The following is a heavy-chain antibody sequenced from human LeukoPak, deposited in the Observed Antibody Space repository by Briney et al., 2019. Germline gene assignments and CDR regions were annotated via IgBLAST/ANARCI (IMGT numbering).Heavy chain of an antibody. V-gene: IGHV1-2*02. CDR3: ARVGFILTGYYRNWFDP. Sequence: ASVKVSCKASGYTFTGYYMHWVRQAPGQGLEWMGWINPNSGGTNYAQKFQGRVTMTRDTSISTAYMEPSRLRSDDTAVYYCARVGFILTGYYRNWFDPWGQGTLVTVSS. D-gene: IGHD3-9*01. CDR1: GYTFTGYY. J-gene: IGHJ5*02. CDR2: INPNSGGT.